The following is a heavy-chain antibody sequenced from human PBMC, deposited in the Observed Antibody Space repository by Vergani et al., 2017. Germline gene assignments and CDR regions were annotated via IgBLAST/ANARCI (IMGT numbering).Heavy chain of an antibody. CDR1: GGPFKNSA. D-gene: IGHD3-9*01. J-gene: IGHJ6*02. V-gene: IGHV1-69*13. Sequence: QVQLVQSGAEVKKPGSSVKVSCKASGGPFKNSAFSWVRQVPGQGLEWMGRIITFFGTTDYAQKFQGRFTIIADEFTKTVDMQLSNLRSEDTAVYYCARGDPYDILTGYYKGYYYGMDVWGQGTTVTVSS. CDR2: IITFFGTT. CDR3: ARGDPYDILTGYYKGYYYGMDV.